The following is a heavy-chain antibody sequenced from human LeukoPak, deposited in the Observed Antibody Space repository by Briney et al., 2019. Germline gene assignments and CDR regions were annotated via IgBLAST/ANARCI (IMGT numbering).Heavy chain of an antibody. CDR1: GYSFSSFW. CDR3: TRDIGGRSAY. D-gene: IGHD3-16*01. J-gene: IGHJ4*02. Sequence: GGSLRLSCEGSGYSFSSFWMHWVRQAPGEGLVWVSRLNEDGGITNYADFAKGRFTISRDNARNTLYLQMNSLSADDTAVYYCTRDIGGRSAYWGQGALVTVSS. V-gene: IGHV3-74*01. CDR2: LNEDGGIT.